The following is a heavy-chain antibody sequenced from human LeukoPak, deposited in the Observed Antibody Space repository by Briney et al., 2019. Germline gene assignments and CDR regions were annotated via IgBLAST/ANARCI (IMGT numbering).Heavy chain of an antibody. J-gene: IGHJ4*02. CDR3: ARGSSAGMGQLVPFDY. V-gene: IGHV3-23*01. Sequence: WGSLRLPCAASGFTFSSYAMSWVRQAPGKGLEWVSAISGSGGSTYYADSVKGRFTISRDNSKNTLYLQMNSLRAEDTAVYYCARGSSAGMGQLVPFDYWGQGTLVTVSS. CDR1: GFTFSSYA. CDR2: ISGSGGST. D-gene: IGHD6-13*01.